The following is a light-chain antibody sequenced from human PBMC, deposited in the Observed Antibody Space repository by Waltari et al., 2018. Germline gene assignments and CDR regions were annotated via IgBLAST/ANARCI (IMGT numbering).Light chain of an antibody. V-gene: IGKV4-1*01. Sequence: DIVMTKAPDSLAVYLGERATINCKSSHNLLYTSNKNYLSWYQQKPGQPPKLLIYWASARQSGVPDRFSGSGSGTDFTLTISSVQAEDVAVYYCQQCYVNPITFGQGTRLEIK. CDR3: QQCYVNPIT. CDR2: WAS. J-gene: IGKJ5*01. CDR1: HNLLYTSNKNY.